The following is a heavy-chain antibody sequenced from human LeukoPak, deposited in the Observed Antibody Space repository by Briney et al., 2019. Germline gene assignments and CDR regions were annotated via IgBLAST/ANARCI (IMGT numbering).Heavy chain of an antibody. V-gene: IGHV3-33*05. D-gene: IGHD3-22*01. Sequence: PGGSLRLSCAASGFTFSTYGMHWVRQAPGKGLEWVTLISYDGSTKYYSDSVKGRFTLSRDNSKNTLYLQMNSLRAEDTAVYYCAMDDSSGYYSSYFDYWGQGTLVTVSS. J-gene: IGHJ4*02. CDR2: ISYDGSTK. CDR3: AMDDSSGYYSSYFDY. CDR1: GFTFSTYG.